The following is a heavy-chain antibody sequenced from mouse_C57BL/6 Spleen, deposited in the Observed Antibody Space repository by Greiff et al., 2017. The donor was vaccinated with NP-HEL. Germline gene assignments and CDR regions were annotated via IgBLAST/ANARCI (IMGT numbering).Heavy chain of an antibody. CDR3: ARGTTVVFDY. Sequence: QVQLQQSGAELVKPGASVKLSCKASGYTFTEYTIHWVKQRSGQGLEWIGWFYPGSGSIKYNEKFKDKAIFTADTSSNTAYMQLSSLTTEDSAIYYCARGTTVVFDYWGQGTTLTVSS. V-gene: IGHV1-62-2*01. J-gene: IGHJ2*01. CDR1: GYTFTEYT. CDR2: FYPGSGSI. D-gene: IGHD1-1*01.